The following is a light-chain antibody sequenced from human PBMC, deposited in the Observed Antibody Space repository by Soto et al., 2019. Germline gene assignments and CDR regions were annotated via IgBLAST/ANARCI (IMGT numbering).Light chain of an antibody. CDR3: CSYAGTYSYV. CDR2: DVD. Sequence: QSALTQPRSVSASPGQSVSISCTGTSNNNGVHTYVSWYQQHPGKAPKLLTYDVDKRPSGVPDRFSASKSGNTASLSISGLQAEDEADYYCCSYAGTYSYVFGSGTKV. J-gene: IGLJ1*01. CDR1: SNNNGVHTY. V-gene: IGLV2-11*02.